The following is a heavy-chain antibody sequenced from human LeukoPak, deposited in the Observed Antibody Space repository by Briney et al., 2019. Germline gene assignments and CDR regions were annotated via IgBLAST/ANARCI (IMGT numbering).Heavy chain of an antibody. CDR3: ARFQGQGKNILDI. V-gene: IGHV1-69*04. CDR1: GYTFTSYG. D-gene: IGHD4-23*01. CDR2: IIPILGIA. J-gene: IGHJ3*02. Sequence: GASVKVSRKASGYTFTSYGISWVRQAPGQGLEWMGRIIPILGIANYAQKFQGRVTITADKSTSTAYMELSSLRSEDTAVYYCARFQGQGKNILDIWGQGTMVTVSS.